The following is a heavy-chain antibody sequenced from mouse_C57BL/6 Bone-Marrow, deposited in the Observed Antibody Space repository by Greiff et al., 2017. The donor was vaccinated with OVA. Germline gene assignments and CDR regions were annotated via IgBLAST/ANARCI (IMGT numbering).Heavy chain of an antibody. CDR3: ARDPGPYYFDY. CDR2: ISDGGSYT. J-gene: IGHJ2*01. Sequence: EVQGVESGGGLVKPGGSLKLSCAASGFTFSSYAMSWVRQTPEKRLEWVATISDGGSYTYYPDNVKGRFTISRDNAKNNLYLQMSHLKSEDTAMYYCARDPGPYYFDYWGQGTTLTVSS. V-gene: IGHV5-4*01. CDR1: GFTFSSYA.